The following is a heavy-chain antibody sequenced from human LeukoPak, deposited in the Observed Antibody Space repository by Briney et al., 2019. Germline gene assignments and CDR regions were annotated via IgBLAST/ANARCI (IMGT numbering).Heavy chain of an antibody. J-gene: IGHJ4*02. Sequence: SQTLSLTCVVSGGSIRNADYCWSWIRQHPGKVLEWIGYIYYSGNTYYNPSLKSRVTISVDTSKSQFSLKLSSVTVADTAVYYCARYIMTTGFDYWGPGTLVTVSS. V-gene: IGHV4-31*11. D-gene: IGHD3-16*01. CDR3: ARYIMTTGFDY. CDR2: IYYSGNT. CDR1: GGSIRNADYC.